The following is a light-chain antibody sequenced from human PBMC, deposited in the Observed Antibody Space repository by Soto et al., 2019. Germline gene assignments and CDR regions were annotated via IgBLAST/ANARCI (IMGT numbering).Light chain of an antibody. CDR2: DAS. CDR1: QSVSSY. CDR3: QQRSNWPPKYT. J-gene: IGKJ2*01. V-gene: IGKV3-11*01. Sequence: EIVLTQSPATLSLSPGERATLSCRASQSVSSYLAWYQQKPGQAPRLLIYDASNRATGIPGRFSGSGSGTDFPLTISSLEPEDFAVYYCQQRSNWPPKYTFGQGTKLEIK.